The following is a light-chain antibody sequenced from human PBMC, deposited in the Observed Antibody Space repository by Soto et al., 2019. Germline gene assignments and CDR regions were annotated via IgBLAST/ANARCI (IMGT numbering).Light chain of an antibody. Sequence: DIQMTQSPSSLSASVGDRVTITCRASRSITSYLNWYQQKPGKAPNLRIYAASSLQSGVPSRFSGSGSGTDFTLTISSLQPEDSATYYCQQSYSTPYTFGQGTKLQIK. CDR2: AAS. J-gene: IGKJ2*01. CDR3: QQSYSTPYT. V-gene: IGKV1-39*01. CDR1: RSITSY.